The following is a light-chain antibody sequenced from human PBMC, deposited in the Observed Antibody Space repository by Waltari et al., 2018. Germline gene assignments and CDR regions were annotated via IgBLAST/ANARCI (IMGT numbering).Light chain of an antibody. J-gene: IGLJ3*02. CDR2: DVT. V-gene: IGLV2-11*01. Sequence: QSALTQPRSVSGSPGQSVTTSCTGTSSDVGGYNYFSWYQHHPGKAPKLIIYDVTKRPSGVPDRFSASKSDNTASLTISGLQAEDEADYYGCSYAGSITFWVFGGGTKLTVL. CDR3: CSYAGSITFWV. CDR1: SSDVGGYNY.